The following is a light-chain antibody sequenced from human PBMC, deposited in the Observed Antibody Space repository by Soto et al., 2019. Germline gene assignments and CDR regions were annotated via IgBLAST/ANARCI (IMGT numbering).Light chain of an antibody. V-gene: IGLV2-23*01. CDR1: SRDVGSYNL. Sequence: QSVLTHPASVSGSPGQSITISCIGTSRDVGSYNLGSWYQQHQGKAPKLIIYEGSKRPSGVSNRFSGSKSGNTASLTISGLQTEDEADYYCCSYAGSSTLVFGGGTKLTVL. CDR2: EGS. J-gene: IGLJ2*01. CDR3: CSYAGSSTLV.